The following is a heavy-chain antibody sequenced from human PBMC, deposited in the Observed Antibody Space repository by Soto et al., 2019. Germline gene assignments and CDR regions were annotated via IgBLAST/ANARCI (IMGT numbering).Heavy chain of an antibody. V-gene: IGHV3-74*01. D-gene: IGHD2-15*01. CDR3: ARDTPGIGVEY. J-gene: IGHJ4*02. CDR1: GFTFSTYW. CDR2: INPDGSTI. Sequence: EVQLVESGGGLVQPGGSLRLSCTASGFTFSTYWMHWVRQAPGKGLVWVSPINPDGSTINYADSVKGRFTISRDNAKNALYLHMSSLRAEDTAVYSCARDTPGIGVEYWGQGTLVTVSS.